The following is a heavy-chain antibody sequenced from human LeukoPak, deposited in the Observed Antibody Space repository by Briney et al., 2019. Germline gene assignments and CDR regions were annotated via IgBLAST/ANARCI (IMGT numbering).Heavy chain of an antibody. CDR1: GGSISSGSYY. D-gene: IGHD2-2*01. V-gene: IGHV4-61*02. CDR2: IYTSGST. Sequence: SETLSLTCTVSGGSISSGSYYWSWIRQPAGKGLEWIGRIYTSGSTNYNPSLKSRVTISVDRSKNQFSLKLSSVTAADTAVYYCARSEDIVVVPAATQNWYFDLWGRGTLVTDSS. J-gene: IGHJ2*01. CDR3: ARSEDIVVVPAATQNWYFDL.